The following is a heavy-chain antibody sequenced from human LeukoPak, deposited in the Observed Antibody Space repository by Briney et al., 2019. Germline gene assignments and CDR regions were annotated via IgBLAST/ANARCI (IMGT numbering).Heavy chain of an antibody. CDR2: ISWNSGSI. Sequence: GGSLRLSCAASGFTFDDYAMHWVRQAPGKGLEWVSGISWNSGSIGYADSVKGRFNISRDNAKNSLYLQMNSLRAEDTALYYCAKERTPLVGATAFDYWGQGTLVTVSS. J-gene: IGHJ4*02. CDR1: GFTFDDYA. D-gene: IGHD1-26*01. CDR3: AKERTPLVGATAFDY. V-gene: IGHV3-9*01.